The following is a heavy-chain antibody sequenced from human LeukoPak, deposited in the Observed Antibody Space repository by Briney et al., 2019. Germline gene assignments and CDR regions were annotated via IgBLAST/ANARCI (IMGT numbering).Heavy chain of an antibody. CDR2: ISGRDSTT. Sequence: PGGSLRLSCAGSGFTFNTYNMNWVRQAPGKGLEWVSGISGRDSTTYYADSVKGRFTISRENSKNTLYLQMNSLRAEDTAVYYCARDHKDYDYVWGSYRYTYYFDYRGQGTLVTVSS. CDR1: GFTFNTYN. V-gene: IGHV3-23*01. J-gene: IGHJ4*02. CDR3: ARDHKDYDYVWGSYRYTYYFDY. D-gene: IGHD3-16*02.